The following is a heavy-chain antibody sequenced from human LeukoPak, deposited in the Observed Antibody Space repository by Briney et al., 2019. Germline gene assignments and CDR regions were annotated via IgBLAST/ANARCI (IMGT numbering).Heavy chain of an antibody. CDR3: ARDGRAGSLFAY. J-gene: IGHJ4*02. D-gene: IGHD6-19*01. Sequence: PSETLSLTCAVSGGSISSGGYSWSWIRQPPGKGLEWIGYIYHSGSTYYNPSLKSRVTISVDTSKNQFSLKLSSVTAADTAIYYCARDGRAGSLFAYWGQGTLVTVSS. CDR1: GGSISSGGYS. CDR2: IYHSGST. V-gene: IGHV4-30-2*01.